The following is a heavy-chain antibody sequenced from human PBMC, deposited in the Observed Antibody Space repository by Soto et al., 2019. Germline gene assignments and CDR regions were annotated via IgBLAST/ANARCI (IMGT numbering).Heavy chain of an antibody. CDR3: AHRPTGGGYSSSSPFDP. D-gene: IGHD6-6*01. J-gene: IGHJ5*02. CDR1: GFSLSTSGVG. CDR2: IYWNDDK. V-gene: IGHV2-5*01. Sequence: KSGPTLVNPTQTLTLTCTFSGFSLSTSGVGVGWIRQPPGKALEWLALIYWNDDKRYSPSLKSRLTITKDTSKNQVVLTMTNMDPVDTATYYCAHRPTGGGYSSSSPFDPWGQGTLVTVSS.